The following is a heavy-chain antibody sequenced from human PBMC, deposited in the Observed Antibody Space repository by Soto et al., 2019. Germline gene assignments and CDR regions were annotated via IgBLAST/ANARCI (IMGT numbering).Heavy chain of an antibody. V-gene: IGHV3-48*02. J-gene: IGHJ6*02. D-gene: IGHD3-22*01. CDR2: ITTTSSTM. CDR3: ARDSSGRQYYGMDV. CDR1: GFIFSDYS. Sequence: GGSLRLSCTPSGFIFSDYSMNWVRQAPGKGLEWISYITTTSSTMYYADSVKGRFTISRDNAKNSLYLQMNSLRDEDTAVYYCARDSSGRQYYGMDVWGQGTTVTVYS.